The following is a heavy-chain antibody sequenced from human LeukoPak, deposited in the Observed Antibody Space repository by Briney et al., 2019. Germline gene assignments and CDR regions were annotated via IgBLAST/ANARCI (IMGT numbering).Heavy chain of an antibody. Sequence: GGSLRLSCAASGFTFSDYYMSWIRQAPGKGLEWVSYISSSGSTKYYADSVKGRFTISRDNAKNSLYLQMNSLRAEGTAVYYCAREVLLDYYFDYWGQGTLVTVSS. CDR1: GFTFSDYY. CDR2: ISSSGSTK. CDR3: AREVLLDYYFDY. V-gene: IGHV3-11*01. J-gene: IGHJ4*02. D-gene: IGHD1-1*01.